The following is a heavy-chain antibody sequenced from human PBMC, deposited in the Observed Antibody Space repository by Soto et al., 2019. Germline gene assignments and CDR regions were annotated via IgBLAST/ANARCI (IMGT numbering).Heavy chain of an antibody. CDR3: ARVAKGGYVDY. CDR1: EFTFSNYW. CDR2: ISVSGGGT. V-gene: IGHV3-74*01. Sequence: PGGSLRLSCAASEFTFSNYWMHWVRQAPGKGLVWVSRISVSGGGTYYADSVKGRFTISRDNSKNTLYLQMNRPRAEDTALYYCARVAKGGYVDYWAQGSLVTVSS. D-gene: IGHD2-15*01. J-gene: IGHJ4*02.